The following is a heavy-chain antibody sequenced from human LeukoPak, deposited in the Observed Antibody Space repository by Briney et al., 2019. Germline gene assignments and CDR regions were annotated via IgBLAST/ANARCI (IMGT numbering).Heavy chain of an antibody. CDR1: GYTFSDYY. V-gene: IGHV1-2*02. CDR2: VNTNRGGT. J-gene: IGHJ4*02. CDR3: SRGAPTIAMTGTGLDY. D-gene: IGHD6-19*01. Sequence: ASVKVSCKASGYTFSDYYMHWVPQAPGQGLEWMVCVNTNRGGTNYAQKFQGSFTMHRDTSINTAYMEVSGLRSDDTAVYYCSRGAPTIAMTGTGLDYWGQGTLVAVSS.